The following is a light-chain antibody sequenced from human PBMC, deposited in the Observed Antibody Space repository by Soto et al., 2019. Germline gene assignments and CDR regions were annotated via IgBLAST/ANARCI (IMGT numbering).Light chain of an antibody. Sequence: EIVLTQSPATLPLSPGERATLSCRASQSVSSYLAWYQQKPGQAPRLLIYDASNRATGIPARFSGGGSGTDFTLTISSLEPEDFAVYYCQQSFNWPRFTFGQGTKLEI. CDR1: QSVSSY. CDR2: DAS. J-gene: IGKJ2*01. CDR3: QQSFNWPRFT. V-gene: IGKV3-11*01.